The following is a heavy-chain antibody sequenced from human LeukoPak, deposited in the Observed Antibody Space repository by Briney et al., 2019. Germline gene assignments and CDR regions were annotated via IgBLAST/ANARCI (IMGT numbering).Heavy chain of an antibody. CDR2: INTNTGSP. CDR3: AREGYSYGYNYFDY. Sequence: ASVTVSCTASGYTFTSSAMNWVRQAPGQGLEWMGWINTNTGSPFYAQGFTGRFVFSLDTSVSTAYLQISSLKAEDTAVYYCAREGYSYGYNYFDYWGQGTLVTVSS. V-gene: IGHV7-4-1*02. J-gene: IGHJ4*02. D-gene: IGHD5-18*01. CDR1: GYTFTSSA.